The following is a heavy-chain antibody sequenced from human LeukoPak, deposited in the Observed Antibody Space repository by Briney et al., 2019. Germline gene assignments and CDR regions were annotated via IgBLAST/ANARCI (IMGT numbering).Heavy chain of an antibody. CDR2: INAGKGNT. V-gene: IGHV1-3*01. Sequence: GASVKVSCKAFEYTFSSYSIHWVRPAPGQRLEWMGWINAGKGNTKYSQNLQGRVTVTGDTSASTAYMELSSLTSEDTAVYYCARGSCSSTSCFMDVWGQGTTVTVSS. D-gene: IGHD2-2*01. J-gene: IGHJ6*02. CDR1: EYTFSSYS. CDR3: ARGSCSSTSCFMDV.